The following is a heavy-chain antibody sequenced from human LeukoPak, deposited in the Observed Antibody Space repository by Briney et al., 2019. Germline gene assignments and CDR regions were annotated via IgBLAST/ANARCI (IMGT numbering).Heavy chain of an antibody. Sequence: SETLSLTCTVSGGSISSGSYYWSWIRQPAGKGLEWIGRIYTSGSTNYNPSLKSRVTISVDTSKNQFSLKLSSVTAADTAVYYCARDTYGNFDYWGQGTLVTVSS. CDR3: ARDTYGNFDY. J-gene: IGHJ4*02. CDR1: GGSISSGSYY. V-gene: IGHV4-61*02. D-gene: IGHD1-14*01. CDR2: IYTSGST.